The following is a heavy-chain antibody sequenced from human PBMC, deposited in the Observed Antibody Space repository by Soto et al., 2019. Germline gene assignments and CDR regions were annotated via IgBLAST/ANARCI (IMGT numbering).Heavy chain of an antibody. CDR2: MNPNSGNT. J-gene: IGHJ5*02. CDR1: GYTFSNFA. D-gene: IGHD6-6*01. Sequence: ASVKVSCKASGYTFSNFAMHWVRQAPGQRLEWMGWMNPNSGNTGYAQKFQGRVTMTRNTSISTAYMELSSLRSEDTAVYYCARVQQLGWFDPWGQGTLVTISS. CDR3: ARVQQLGWFDP. V-gene: IGHV1-8*02.